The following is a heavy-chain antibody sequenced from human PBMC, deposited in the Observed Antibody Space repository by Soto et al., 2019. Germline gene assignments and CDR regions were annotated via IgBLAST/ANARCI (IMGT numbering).Heavy chain of an antibody. CDR2: IYYSGST. Sequence: PSETLSLTCTVSGGSISSGGYYWSWIRQHPGKGLEWIGYIYYSGSTYYNPSLKSRVTISVDTSKNQFSLKLSSVTAADTAVYYCARDQGGGMVRGTNYYYGMDVWGQGTTVTASS. V-gene: IGHV4-31*03. CDR1: GGSISSGGYY. D-gene: IGHD3-10*01. CDR3: ARDQGGGMVRGTNYYYGMDV. J-gene: IGHJ6*02.